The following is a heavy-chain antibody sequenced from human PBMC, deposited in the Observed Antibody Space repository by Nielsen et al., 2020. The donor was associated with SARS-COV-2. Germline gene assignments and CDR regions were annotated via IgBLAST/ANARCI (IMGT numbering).Heavy chain of an antibody. CDR2: IDYEGSLT. CDR1: GFVLSNYW. V-gene: IGHV3-74*01. Sequence: GESLKISCAASGFVLSNYWMYWVRQSPEKGLMWVAHIDYEGSLTSYADSVKGRFTISRDNAKNIVYLQMNSLRVEDTAVYYCARRNILDYWGQGTLVTVSS. J-gene: IGHJ4*02. CDR3: ARRNILDY. D-gene: IGHD3-9*01.